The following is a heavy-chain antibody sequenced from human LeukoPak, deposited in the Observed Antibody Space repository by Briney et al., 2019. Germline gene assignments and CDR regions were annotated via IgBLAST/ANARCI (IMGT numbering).Heavy chain of an antibody. J-gene: IGHJ6*03. D-gene: IGHD1-26*01. CDR2: ISITRTYI. CDR3: ARAPWDRTNYMDV. V-gene: IGHV3-21*01. Sequence: GGSLRLSCAASGFTFSTSSMNWVRQAPGEGLEWVSSISITRTYIYYADSVKGRFTVSRDNVKNSLCLRMNSLRAEDTALYYCARAPWDRTNYMDVWGKGNTVTVSS. CDR1: GFTFSTSS.